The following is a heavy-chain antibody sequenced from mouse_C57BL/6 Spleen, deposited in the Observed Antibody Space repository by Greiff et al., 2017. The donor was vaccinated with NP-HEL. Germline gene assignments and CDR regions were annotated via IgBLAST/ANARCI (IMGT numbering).Heavy chain of an antibody. D-gene: IGHD6-1*01. V-gene: IGHV1-15*01. CDR1: GYTFTDYE. CDR3: TRLDLFYAMDY. Sequence: VQLQQSGAELVRPGASVTLSCKASGYTFTDYEMHWVKQTPVHGLEWIGAIDPETGGTAYNQKFKGKAILTADKSSSTAYMELRSLTSEDSAVYYCTRLDLFYAMDYWGQGTSVTVSS. J-gene: IGHJ4*01. CDR2: IDPETGGT.